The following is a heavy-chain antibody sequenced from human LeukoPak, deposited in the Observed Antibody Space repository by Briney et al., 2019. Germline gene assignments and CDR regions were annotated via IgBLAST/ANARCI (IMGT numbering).Heavy chain of an antibody. J-gene: IGHJ4*02. CDR3: ARGIPYFDY. CDR2: IHTGGST. CDR1: GFTVSSNY. V-gene: IGHV3-53*01. Sequence: GGSLRLSCAASGFTVSSNYVSWVRQAPGKGLEWVSVIHTGGSTYYADSVEGRFTISRDNSKNTLYLLMNSLRAEDTAVYYCARGIPYFDYWGQGTLVTVSS.